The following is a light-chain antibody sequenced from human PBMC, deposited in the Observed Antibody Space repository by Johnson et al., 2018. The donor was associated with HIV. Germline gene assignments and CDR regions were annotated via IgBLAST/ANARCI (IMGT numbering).Light chain of an antibody. CDR1: SSNIGNNY. Sequence: QSVLTQPPSVSAAPGQKVTISCSGSSSNIGNNYVSWYQQLPGTAPKLLIYDNNKRPSGIPDRFSGSKSGTSATLAITGLQTGDEADDYCGTWDSSLSASYVFGTGTKVTVL. J-gene: IGLJ1*01. CDR2: DNN. V-gene: IGLV1-51*01. CDR3: GTWDSSLSASYV.